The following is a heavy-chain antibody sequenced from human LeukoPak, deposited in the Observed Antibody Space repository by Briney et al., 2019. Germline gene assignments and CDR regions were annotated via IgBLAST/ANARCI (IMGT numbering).Heavy chain of an antibody. CDR3: ARDPSSGKHEVLFDY. Sequence: AGGSLRLSCAASGFTFSSYWMSWVRQAPGKGLEWVAVIWYDGSNKYYADSVKGRFTISRDNSKNTLYLQMNSLRGEDTAVYYCARDPSSGKHEVLFDYWGQGTLVTVSS. CDR1: GFTFSSYW. CDR2: IWYDGSNK. J-gene: IGHJ4*02. V-gene: IGHV3-33*08. D-gene: IGHD6-19*01.